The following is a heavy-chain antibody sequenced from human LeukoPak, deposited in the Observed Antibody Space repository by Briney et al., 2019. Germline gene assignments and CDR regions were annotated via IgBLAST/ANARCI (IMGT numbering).Heavy chain of an antibody. CDR3: AKDRSVVVYDAFDI. J-gene: IGHJ3*02. Sequence: GGSLRLSCAASGFTFTDYAMNWVRQAPGRGLEWVSAIVGSGGSTHYADSVKGRFTISRDNSKNTLYLQMNSLRAEDTAVYFCAKDRSVVVYDAFDIWGQGTMVTVSS. CDR1: GFTFTDYA. V-gene: IGHV3-23*01. D-gene: IGHD3-22*01. CDR2: IVGSGGST.